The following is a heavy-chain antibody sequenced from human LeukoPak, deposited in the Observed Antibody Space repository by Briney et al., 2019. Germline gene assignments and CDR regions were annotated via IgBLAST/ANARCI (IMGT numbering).Heavy chain of an antibody. Sequence: GESLKISCQASGYSFTDYWIGWVRQVPGEGLEWMGIIYPGDSDTRYNPSFQGQVTISADKSIRTAYLQWSSLKASDTAMYYCARSDQLRWFGEARRPYYYGVDVWGQGTAVTVSS. D-gene: IGHD3-10*01. V-gene: IGHV5-51*01. CDR1: GYSFTDYW. CDR3: ARSDQLRWFGEARRPYYYGVDV. CDR2: IYPGDSDT. J-gene: IGHJ6*02.